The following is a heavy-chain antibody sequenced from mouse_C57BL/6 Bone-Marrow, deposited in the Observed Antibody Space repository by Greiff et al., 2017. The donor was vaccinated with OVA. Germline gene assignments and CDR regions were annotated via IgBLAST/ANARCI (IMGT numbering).Heavy chain of an antibody. CDR1: GYTFTDYY. J-gene: IGHJ2*01. CDR2: INPNNGGT. V-gene: IGHV1-26*01. CDR3: ARGGLIYYDYDGPFDY. Sequence: VQLKQSGPELVKPGASVKISCKASGYTFTDYYMNWVKQSHGKSLEWIGDINPNNGGTSYNQKFKGKATLTVDKSSSTAYMELRSLTSEDSAVYYCARGGLIYYDYDGPFDYWGQGTTLTVSS. D-gene: IGHD2-4*01.